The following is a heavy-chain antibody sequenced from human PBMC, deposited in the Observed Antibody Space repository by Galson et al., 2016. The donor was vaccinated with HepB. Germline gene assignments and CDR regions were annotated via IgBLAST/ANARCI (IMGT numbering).Heavy chain of an antibody. CDR3: ARDGFIFGSSSGAYYYGLDV. Sequence: SLRLSCAASGFTFSSYALHWVRQAPGKGLEWMAVISYDGTNKQYADSVKGRFTISRDNSKKTMFLQLNSLRSDDTAAYYCARDGFIFGSSSGAYYYGLDVWGTGTTVFVSS. D-gene: IGHD6-6*01. V-gene: IGHV3-30-3*01. J-gene: IGHJ6*04. CDR2: ISYDGTNK. CDR1: GFTFSSYA.